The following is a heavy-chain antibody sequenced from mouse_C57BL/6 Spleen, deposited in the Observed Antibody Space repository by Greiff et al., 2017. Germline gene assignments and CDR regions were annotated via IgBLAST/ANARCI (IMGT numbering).Heavy chain of an antibody. J-gene: IGHJ1*03. D-gene: IGHD1-1*01. CDR1: GFTFSSYG. CDR2: ISSGGSYT. Sequence: DVKLVESGGDLVKPGGSLKLSCAASGFTFSSYGMSWVRQTPDKRLEWVATISSGGSYTYYPDSVKGRFTISRDNAKNTLYLQMSSLKSEDTAMYYCARSTTVVAHWYFDVWSTGTTVTVSS. V-gene: IGHV5-6*02. CDR3: ARSTTVVAHWYFDV.